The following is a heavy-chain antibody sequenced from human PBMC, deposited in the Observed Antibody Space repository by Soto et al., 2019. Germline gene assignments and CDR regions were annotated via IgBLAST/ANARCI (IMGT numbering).Heavy chain of an antibody. CDR3: ATVTYYYDSSAYYFDY. J-gene: IGHJ4*02. CDR1: GYTLTELS. Sequence: ASVKVSCQVAGYTLTELSMHLVRQAPRKGLEWMGGFDPEDGETIYAQKFQGRVAMTEDTSTDTAYMELSSLISEDTAVYYCATVTYYYDSSAYYFDYWGQGILVTVSS. CDR2: FDPEDGET. D-gene: IGHD3-22*01. V-gene: IGHV1-24*01.